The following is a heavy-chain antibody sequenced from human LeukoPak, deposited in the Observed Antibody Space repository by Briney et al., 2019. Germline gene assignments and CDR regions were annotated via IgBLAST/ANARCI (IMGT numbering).Heavy chain of an antibody. CDR2: ISGSPGST. V-gene: IGHV3-23*01. D-gene: IGHD1-26*01. CDR1: GFTFSSYA. J-gene: IGHJ5*02. CDR3: ARLSGSYWGWFDP. Sequence: PGGSLRLSCAASGFTFSSYAMSWVRQAPGKGLEWVSAISGSPGSTYYADSVKGRFTISRDNSKNTLYLQMNSLRAEDTAVYYCARLSGSYWGWFDPWGQGTLVTVSS.